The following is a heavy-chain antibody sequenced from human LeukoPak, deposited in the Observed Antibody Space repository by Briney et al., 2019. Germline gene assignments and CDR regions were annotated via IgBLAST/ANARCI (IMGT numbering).Heavy chain of an antibody. CDR1: EFTFNNYA. V-gene: IGHV3-23*01. CDR3: AKSQGSGYYRGHIDY. Sequence: PGGSLRLSCAASEFTFNNYAMSWVRQAPGKGLEWVSGISGSGGSTYYGVSVKGRFTISRDNSKNTLYLQMNSLRAEDTAVYYCAKSQGSGYYRGHIDYWGQGTLVTVSA. D-gene: IGHD3-22*01. CDR2: ISGSGGST. J-gene: IGHJ4*02.